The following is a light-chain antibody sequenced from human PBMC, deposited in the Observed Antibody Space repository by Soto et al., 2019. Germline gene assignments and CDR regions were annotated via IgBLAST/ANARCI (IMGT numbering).Light chain of an antibody. J-gene: IGLJ3*02. Sequence: QSALTQPASVSGSPGQSITISCTGTSSDVGGYDSVSWYQQQPGKAPKVIIYDVTNRPSGVSNRFSASKSGNTASLTISGLQAEDEADYYCTSYTSRTTLVFGGGTKLTVL. CDR3: TSYTSRTTLV. CDR1: SSDVGGYDS. CDR2: DVT. V-gene: IGLV2-14*01.